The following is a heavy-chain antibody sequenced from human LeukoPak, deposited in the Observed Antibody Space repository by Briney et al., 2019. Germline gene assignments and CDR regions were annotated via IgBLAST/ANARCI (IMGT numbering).Heavy chain of an antibody. CDR1: GGSISSSSYY. J-gene: IGHJ4*02. Sequence: PSETLSLSCTVSGGSISSSSYYWGWIRQPPGKGLEWIGSIYYSGSTYYNPSLKSRVTISVDTSKNQFSLKLSSVTAADTAVYYCARHPLWFGEFDYYFDYWGQGTLVTVSS. CDR2: IYYSGST. CDR3: ARHPLWFGEFDYYFDY. D-gene: IGHD3-10*01. V-gene: IGHV4-39*01.